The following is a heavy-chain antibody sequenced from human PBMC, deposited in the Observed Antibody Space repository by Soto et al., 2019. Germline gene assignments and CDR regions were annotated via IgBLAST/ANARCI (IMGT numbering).Heavy chain of an antibody. Sequence: PSETLSLTCTVSGGSISSYYWSWIRQPPGKGLEWIGYIYYSGSTNYNPSLKSRVTISVDTSKNQFSLKLSSVAAADTAVYYCARLATITIFGVVPHPHYFDYWGQGTLVTVSS. CDR1: GGSISSYY. J-gene: IGHJ4*02. CDR2: IYYSGST. D-gene: IGHD3-3*01. V-gene: IGHV4-59*08. CDR3: ARLATITIFGVVPHPHYFDY.